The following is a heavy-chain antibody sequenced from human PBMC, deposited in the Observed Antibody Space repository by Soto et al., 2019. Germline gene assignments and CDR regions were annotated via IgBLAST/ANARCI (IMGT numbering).Heavy chain of an antibody. V-gene: IGHV3-23*01. CDR1: GFTFSSYA. CDR2: ISGSGGST. D-gene: IGHD5-18*01. CDR3: AKDSGSIQLVYYFDY. Sequence: EVQLLESGGGLVQPGGSLRLSCAASGFTFSSYAMSWVRQAPGKGLEWVSAISGSGGSTYYADSVKGRFTISRDNSKNRLSLQMNSLRAEDTAVYYCAKDSGSIQLVYYFDYWGQGTLVTVSS. J-gene: IGHJ4*02.